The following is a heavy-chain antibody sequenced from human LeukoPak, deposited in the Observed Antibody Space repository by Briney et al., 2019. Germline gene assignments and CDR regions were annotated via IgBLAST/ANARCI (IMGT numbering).Heavy chain of an antibody. V-gene: IGHV4-4*07. D-gene: IGHD3-22*01. CDR3: ARSPDSTGYPYYFDY. CDR2: IYTSGST. J-gene: IGHJ4*02. CDR1: GGSISSYY. Sequence: SETLSLTCTVSGGSISSYYWSWIRQPAGKGLEWIGRIYTSGSTNYNPSLKSRITMSVDTSKNQFSLKLSSVTAADTAVYYCARSPDSTGYPYYFDYWGQGTLVTVSS.